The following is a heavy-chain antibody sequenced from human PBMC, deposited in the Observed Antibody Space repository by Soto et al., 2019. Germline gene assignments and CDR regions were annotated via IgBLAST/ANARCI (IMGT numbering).Heavy chain of an antibody. V-gene: IGHV3-30-3*01. CDR2: ISYDGSNK. J-gene: IGHJ4*02. Sequence: QVQLVESGGGVVQPGRSLRLSCAASGFTFSSYAMHWVRQAPGKGLEWVAVISYDGSNKYYADSMKGRFTISRDNSKNTLYLQMNSLRAEDTAVYYCARAQTTVTTVDYWGQGTLVTVSS. CDR3: ARAQTTVTTVDY. D-gene: IGHD4-17*01. CDR1: GFTFSSYA.